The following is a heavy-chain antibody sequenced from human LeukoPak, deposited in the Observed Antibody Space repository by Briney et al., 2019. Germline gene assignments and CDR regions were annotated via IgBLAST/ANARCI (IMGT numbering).Heavy chain of an antibody. CDR3: ANEIRPNDY. V-gene: IGHV3-23*01. CDR1: GFTFSSYA. CDR2: ISISGDDT. D-gene: IGHD4-17*01. Sequence: GGSLRLSCAASGFTFSSYAMSWVRQAPGKGLEWLSAISISGDDTYYADSVKGRFTISRDNSKNTLYLQMNSLSADDTAMYYCANEIRPNDYWGQGTLVTVSS. J-gene: IGHJ4*02.